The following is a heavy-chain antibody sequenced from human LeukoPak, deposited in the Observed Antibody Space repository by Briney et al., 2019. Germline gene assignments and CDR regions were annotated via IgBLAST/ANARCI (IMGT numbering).Heavy chain of an antibody. CDR3: AKVKWGYSNSWYQNY. J-gene: IGHJ4*02. V-gene: IGHV3-30*18. D-gene: IGHD6-13*01. CDR2: ISYDGIKN. CDR1: GFTFSNYG. Sequence: GGSLRLSCAASGFTFSNYGMHWARQAPGKGLEWVAVISYDGIKNYYADSVKGRFTISRDNSKNTLYLQMDSLRAEDTAVYYCAKVKWGYSNSWYQNYWGQGTLVTVSS.